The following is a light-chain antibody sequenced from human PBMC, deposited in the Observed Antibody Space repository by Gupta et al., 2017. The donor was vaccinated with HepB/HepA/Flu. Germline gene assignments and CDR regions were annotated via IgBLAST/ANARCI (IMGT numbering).Light chain of an antibody. Sequence: EIVLTQSPGTLSLSPGERATLSCRASQSLSSNYLAWYQQKPGQAPRLLIYAASTRATGIPDSFSGSGSGTDFTLIIRRLEPEDFAVFYCQQYGSLPRTFGQGTKVEI. J-gene: IGKJ1*01. CDR3: QQYGSLPRT. CDR2: AAS. CDR1: QSLSSNY. V-gene: IGKV3-20*01.